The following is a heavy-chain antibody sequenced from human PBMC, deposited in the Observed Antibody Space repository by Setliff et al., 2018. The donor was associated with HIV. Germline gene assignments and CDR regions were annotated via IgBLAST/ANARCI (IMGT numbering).Heavy chain of an antibody. D-gene: IGHD3-16*01. V-gene: IGHV3-53*05. CDR2: IYRDGST. CDR3: AKEAGVMDAFDI. Sequence: GSLRLSCAASGFSVRSNYMSWVRQAPGKGLEWVSIIYRDGSTYYADSVKGRFTISRDNSKNTLYLQGGSLRPEDTAVYYCAKEAGVMDAFDIWGQGTMVTVSS. J-gene: IGHJ3*02. CDR1: GFSVRSNY.